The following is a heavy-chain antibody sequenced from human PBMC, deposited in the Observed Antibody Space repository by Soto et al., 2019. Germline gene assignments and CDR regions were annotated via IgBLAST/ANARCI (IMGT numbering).Heavy chain of an antibody. CDR3: ARKPPPFTVVTHYYGMDV. Sequence: QVQLVQSGAEVKKPGASVKVSCKASGYTFTSYGISWVRQAPGQGLEWMGWISAYNGNTNYAQKLQGRVTMTTDTXTXTVXMELRSLRSDDTAVYYCARKPPPFTVVTHYYGMDVWGQGTTVTVSS. CDR2: ISAYNGNT. D-gene: IGHD2-21*02. CDR1: GYTFTSYG. J-gene: IGHJ6*02. V-gene: IGHV1-18*01.